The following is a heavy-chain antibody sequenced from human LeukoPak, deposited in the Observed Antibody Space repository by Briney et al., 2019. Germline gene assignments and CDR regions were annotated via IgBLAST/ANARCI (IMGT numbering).Heavy chain of an antibody. CDR2: IYYSGST. CDR3: ARARLVYDSSGYYSDAFDI. V-gene: IGHV4-39*01. J-gene: IGHJ3*02. CDR1: GGSISSSSYY. Sequence: SETLSLTCTVSGGSISSSSYYWGWIRQPPGKGLEWIGSIYYSGSTYYNPSLKSRVTISVDTSKNQFSLKLSSVTAADTAVYYCARARLVYDSSGYYSDAFDIWGQGTMVTVSS. D-gene: IGHD3-22*01.